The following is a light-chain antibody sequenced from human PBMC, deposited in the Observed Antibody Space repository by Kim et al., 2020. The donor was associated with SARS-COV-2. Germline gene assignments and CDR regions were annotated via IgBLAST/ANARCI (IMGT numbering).Light chain of an antibody. V-gene: IGLV1-47*01. CDR2: RNN. Sequence: GQRVTISCSGSSSNIGSNYVYWYQQLPGTAPKLLIYRNNQRPSGVPDRFSGSKSGTSASLAISGLRSEDEAYYYCAAWDDSLSGYVFGTGTKVTVL. CDR1: SSNIGSNY. J-gene: IGLJ1*01. CDR3: AAWDDSLSGYV.